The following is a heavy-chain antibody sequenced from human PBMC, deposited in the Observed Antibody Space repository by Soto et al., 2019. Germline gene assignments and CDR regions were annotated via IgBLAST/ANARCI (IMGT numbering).Heavy chain of an antibody. CDR3: ATLDYDILTGCLHT. CDR2: INADSGDT. J-gene: IGHJ1*01. V-gene: IGHV1-2*02. D-gene: IGHD3-9*01. CDR1: EHTSTIYY. Sequence: QAHLVQSGAEVRKPGASVKVSCQALEHTSTIYYIDWVRQARGQGLERMGWINADSGDTTYAEDFRGRVTFTRDTSISAVHMETTRSPFDDTAMYFCATLDYDILTGCLHTWGQGTLISVSS.